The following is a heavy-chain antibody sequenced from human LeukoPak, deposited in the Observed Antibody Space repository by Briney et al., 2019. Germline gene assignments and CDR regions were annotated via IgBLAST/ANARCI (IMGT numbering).Heavy chain of an antibody. D-gene: IGHD6-19*01. J-gene: IGHJ4*02. CDR2: ISYDGSNK. CDR1: GFTFSGYD. Sequence: GGSLRLSCAASGFTFSGYDMHWVRQAPGKGLEWVAVISYDGSNKYYADSVKGRFTISRDNSKNTLYLQMNSLRAEDTAVYYCAKDLTIAVALPGDYWGQGTLVTVSS. V-gene: IGHV3-30*18. CDR3: AKDLTIAVALPGDY.